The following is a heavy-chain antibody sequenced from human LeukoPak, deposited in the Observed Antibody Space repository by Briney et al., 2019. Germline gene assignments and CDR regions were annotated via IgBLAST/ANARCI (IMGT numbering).Heavy chain of an antibody. CDR1: GFTFSSYG. V-gene: IGHV3-30*02. J-gene: IGHJ5*02. CDR3: AKDYYDSSGYYRWFDP. Sequence: PGGSLRLSCAASGFTFSSYGMHWVRQAPGKGLEWVAFIRYDGSNKYYADSVKGRFTISRDNSKNTLYLQMNSLRAEDTAVYYCAKDYYDSSGYYRWFDPWGQGTLVTVSS. D-gene: IGHD3-22*01. CDR2: IRYDGSNK.